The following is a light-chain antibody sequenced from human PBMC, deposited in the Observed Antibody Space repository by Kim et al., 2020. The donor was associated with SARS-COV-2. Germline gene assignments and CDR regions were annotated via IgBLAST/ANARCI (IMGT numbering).Light chain of an antibody. CDR2: DTS. J-gene: IGKJ4*01. V-gene: IGKV3-11*01. CDR3: QQRYNWPPLT. CDR1: QSVKIY. Sequence: APGGSATLSCRASQSVKIYLAGYQQQPRQTPRLLIYDTSNRATGIPARFSGSGAGTDFTLTISSLEPEDFAIYYCQQRYNWPPLTFGGGTKVDIK.